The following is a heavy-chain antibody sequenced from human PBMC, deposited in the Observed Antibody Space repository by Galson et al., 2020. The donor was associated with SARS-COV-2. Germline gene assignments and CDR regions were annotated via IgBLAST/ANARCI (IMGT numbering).Heavy chain of an antibody. CDR1: GYTFTTYW. D-gene: IGHD3-10*01. J-gene: IGHJ6*02. V-gene: IGHV5-51*01. Sequence: GESLKISCKGSGYTFTTYWIGWVRQMPGKGLEWMGIINPGDSDTRYSPSFQGQVTISADKSISTAYLQWSSLKASDTAIYYCARFLASLGTYYNAWHYDYGMDVWGQGTTVTVSS. CDR2: INPGDSDT. CDR3: ARFLASLGTYYNAWHYDYGMDV.